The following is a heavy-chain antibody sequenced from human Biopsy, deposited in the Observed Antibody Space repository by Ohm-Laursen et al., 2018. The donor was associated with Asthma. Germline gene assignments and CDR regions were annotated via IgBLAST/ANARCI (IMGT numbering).Heavy chain of an antibody. D-gene: IGHD5-24*01. CDR3: ARVKDGYNFDY. CDR2: IYHSGST. Sequence: TLSLTCAVSGGSISSGGYSWSWIRQPPGKGLEWIGYIYHSGSTYYNPSLKSRVTISVDRSKNQFSLKLSSVTAADTAVYYCARVKDGYNFDYWGPVTLVSVSS. CDR1: GGSISSGGYS. V-gene: IGHV4-30-2*01. J-gene: IGHJ4*01.